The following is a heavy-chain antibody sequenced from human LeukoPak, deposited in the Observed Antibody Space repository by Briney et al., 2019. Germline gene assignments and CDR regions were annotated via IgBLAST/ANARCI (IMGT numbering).Heavy chain of an antibody. CDR3: ARTDQGGSSWYFGFRKFDY. V-gene: IGHV1-18*01. J-gene: IGHJ4*02. D-gene: IGHD6-13*01. CDR1: GYTFTSYG. Sequence: ASVKVSCKASGYTFTSYGISWVRQAPGQGLEWMGWIGAYNGNTNYAQKLQGRVTMTTDTSTSTAYMELRSLRPDDTAVYYCARTDQGGSSWYFGFRKFDYWGQGTLVTVSS. CDR2: IGAYNGNT.